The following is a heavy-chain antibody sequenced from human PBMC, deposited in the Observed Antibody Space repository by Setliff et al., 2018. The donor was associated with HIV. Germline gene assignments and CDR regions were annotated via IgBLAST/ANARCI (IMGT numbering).Heavy chain of an antibody. CDR2: IYYSGST. V-gene: IGHV4-59*06. D-gene: IGHD3-3*01. CDR1: GGSIWNYY. Sequence: SETLSLTCTVSGGSIWNYYWSWIRQPPGKGLEYIGYIYYSGSTYYNPSLKSRVTMSIDTSTQQFFLNVTSVTAADTAVYYCAGFSYNFWVYRFDHWGQGALVTVSS. CDR3: AGFSYNFWVYRFDH. J-gene: IGHJ4*02.